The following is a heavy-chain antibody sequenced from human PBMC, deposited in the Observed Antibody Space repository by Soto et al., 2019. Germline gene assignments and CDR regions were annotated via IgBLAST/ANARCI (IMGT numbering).Heavy chain of an antibody. CDR2: IWYDGSNK. CDR1: GFTLSSYG. CDR3: ARDFSYSSSWFYYYYYGMDV. J-gene: IGHJ6*02. D-gene: IGHD6-13*01. V-gene: IGHV3-33*01. Sequence: PGGSLRLSCAASGFTLSSYGMHWVRQAPGKGLEWVAVIWYDGSNKYYADSVKGRFTISRDNSKNTLYLQMNSLRAEDTAVYYCARDFSYSSSWFYYYYYGMDVWGQGTTVTVSS.